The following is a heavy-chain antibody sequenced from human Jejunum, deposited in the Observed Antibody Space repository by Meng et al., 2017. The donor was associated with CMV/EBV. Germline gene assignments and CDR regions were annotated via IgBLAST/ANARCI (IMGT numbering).Heavy chain of an antibody. J-gene: IGHJ6*02. CDR2: ISWDSANV. CDR3: TKDILYCSGGACTPGNYDYFYGMDV. D-gene: IGHD2-15*01. V-gene: IGHV3-9*01. Sequence: WVRQAPGKGLEWVSGISWDSANVGYADSVKGRFTISRDNAKKSLYLQMNNLTAADTAFYYCTKDILYCSGGACTPGNYDYFYGMDVWGQRTTVTVSS.